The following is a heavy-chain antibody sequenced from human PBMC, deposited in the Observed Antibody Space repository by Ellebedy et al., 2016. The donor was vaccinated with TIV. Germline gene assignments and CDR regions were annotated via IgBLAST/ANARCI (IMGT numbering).Heavy chain of an antibody. V-gene: IGHV3-23*01. CDR1: GFSFSNYA. D-gene: IGHD3-22*01. CDR3: AKDSGAYYHDSSAYFDD. Sequence: GESLKISCAASGFSFSNYAMSWVRQAPGQGLEWVSGISGSGGNTYYADSVRGRFTISRDNSQNTLYVQMNSLRAEDTAVYYCAKDSGAYYHDSSAYFDDWGQGVLVTVSS. CDR2: ISGSGGNT. J-gene: IGHJ5*02.